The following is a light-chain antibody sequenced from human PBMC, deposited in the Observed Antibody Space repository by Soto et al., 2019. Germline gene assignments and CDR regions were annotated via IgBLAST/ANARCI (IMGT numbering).Light chain of an antibody. CDR3: QQYYNWPRT. CDR2: GAS. CDR1: QSVSRS. Sequence: MVMTQSPATLSVSPGERATLSCRVSQSVSRSLAWYQQKPGQAPRLLFYGASTRATGLPARFSGTGSGTEFTLTINSLQAEDSAVYYCQQYYNWPRTCGQGTRLEIK. J-gene: IGKJ5*01. V-gene: IGKV3-15*01.